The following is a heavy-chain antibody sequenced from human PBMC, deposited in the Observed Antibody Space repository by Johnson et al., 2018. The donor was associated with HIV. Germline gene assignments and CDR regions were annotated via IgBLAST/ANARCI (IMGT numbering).Heavy chain of an antibody. D-gene: IGHD3-22*01. Sequence: VQLVESGGGLVQPGGSLRLSCAATGFTVSSNYMSWVRQAPGKGLEWVSVIYSGGSTYYADSVKGRFTISRDNSKNTLYLQMNSLRAEDTAVYDCARGDDSSAWGAFDIWGQGTMVTVSS. CDR3: ARGDDSSAWGAFDI. CDR2: IYSGGST. V-gene: IGHV3-66*01. J-gene: IGHJ3*02. CDR1: GFTVSSNY.